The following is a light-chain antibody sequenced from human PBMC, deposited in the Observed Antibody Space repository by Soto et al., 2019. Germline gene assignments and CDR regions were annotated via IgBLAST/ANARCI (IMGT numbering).Light chain of an antibody. J-gene: IGKJ2*01. CDR1: QGISNY. V-gene: IGKV1-27*01. Sequence: DIQMTQSPSSLSASVGDRVTITCRASQGISNYLAWYQQKPGKVPKLLIYAASTLQSGVPSRFSGSVSGTDFTLTIISLQPEDVATYSCQKYNSAPHTFGQGTKLEIK. CDR2: AAS. CDR3: QKYNSAPHT.